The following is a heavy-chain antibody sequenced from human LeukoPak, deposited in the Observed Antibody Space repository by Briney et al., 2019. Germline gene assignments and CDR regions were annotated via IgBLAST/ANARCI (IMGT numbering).Heavy chain of an antibody. CDR1: GFTFRSYW. CDR3: ARDATRGGDFDS. CDR2: INEDGSTT. D-gene: IGHD2-15*01. V-gene: IGHV3-7*01. Sequence: GGSLRLSCAASGFTFRSYWMGWVRQTPGKGLEWLASINEDGSTTYYVDSVKGRFTISRNNADSSLYLQMNSLRAEDTAVYYCARDATRGGDFDSWGQGTLVTVSS. J-gene: IGHJ4*02.